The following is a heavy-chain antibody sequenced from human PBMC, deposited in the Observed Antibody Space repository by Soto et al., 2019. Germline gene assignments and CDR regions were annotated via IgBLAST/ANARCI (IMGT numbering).Heavy chain of an antibody. D-gene: IGHD3-22*01. CDR2: ISYDGSNK. Sequence: QVQLVESGGGVVQPGRSLRLSCAASGFTFSSYAMHWVRQAPGKGLEWVAVISYDGSNKYYADSVKGRFTFSRDNSKNTLYLQMNSLRAEDTAVYYCAREVWYYYDSSGFGPLDYWGQGTLVTVSS. V-gene: IGHV3-30-3*01. J-gene: IGHJ4*02. CDR1: GFTFSSYA. CDR3: AREVWYYYDSSGFGPLDY.